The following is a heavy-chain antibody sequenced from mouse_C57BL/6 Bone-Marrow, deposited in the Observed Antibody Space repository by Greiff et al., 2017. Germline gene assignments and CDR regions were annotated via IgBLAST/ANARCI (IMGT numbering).Heavy chain of an antibody. CDR1: GYTFTSYG. CDR2: IYPRSGNT. CDR3: ASAFGYGTWFAY. D-gene: IGHD2-2*01. V-gene: IGHV1-81*01. J-gene: IGHJ3*01. Sequence: QVQLQQSGAELARPGASVKLSCKASGYTFTSYGISWVKQRTGPGLEWIGEIYPRSGNTYYNEKFKGKATMTADKSSSTGYMELRSRTSEDSAVYFCASAFGYGTWFAYWGQGTLVTVSA.